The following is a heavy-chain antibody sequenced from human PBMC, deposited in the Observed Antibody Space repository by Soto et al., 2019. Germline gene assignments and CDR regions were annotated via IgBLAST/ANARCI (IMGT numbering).Heavy chain of an antibody. CDR2: IFHDGTA. V-gene: IGHV4-4*01. Sequence: LSLTCAVSGVSLTSGNWWTWVRQSPQRGLEYIGEIFHDGTANYYPSFERRVAMSVDTSRNQFSLKLTSVTAADTAVYFCARLVYDTRLNYMYFDFWGPGTLVTVSS. CDR3: ARLVYDTRLNYMYFDF. J-gene: IGHJ4*02. D-gene: IGHD3-10*01. CDR1: GVSLTSGNW.